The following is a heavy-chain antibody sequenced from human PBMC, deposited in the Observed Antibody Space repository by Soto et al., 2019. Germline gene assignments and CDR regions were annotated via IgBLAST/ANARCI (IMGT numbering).Heavy chain of an antibody. CDR3: TRESFSAF. Sequence: EVQLVESGGGLVKPGGSLRLSCAASGFTFSNAWMNWVRQAPGQGLEWVGSIKSIADGGATQYAAAVKGRFSILRDDSKNTLYLQMNSLKTDDTAVYYCTRESFSAFWGQGTLVTVSS. D-gene: IGHD1-26*01. CDR2: IKSIADGGAT. J-gene: IGHJ4*02. V-gene: IGHV3-15*07. CDR1: GFTFSNAW.